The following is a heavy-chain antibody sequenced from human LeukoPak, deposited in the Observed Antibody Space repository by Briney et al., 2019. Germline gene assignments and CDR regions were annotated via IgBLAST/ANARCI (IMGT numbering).Heavy chain of an antibody. CDR3: AKWPEGATPKFHH. J-gene: IGHJ4*02. CDR2: ISASGHAT. CDR1: GFTFSTYA. Sequence: GGSLRLSCAASGFTFSTYAMTWVRQAPGKGLEAPGKGLEWVSTISASGHATYYPDSVRGRFTISRDNSKSTLHLQMDSLRAEDSALYYCAKWPEGATPKFHHWGQGTLVTVSS. D-gene: IGHD1-26*01. V-gene: IGHV3-23*01.